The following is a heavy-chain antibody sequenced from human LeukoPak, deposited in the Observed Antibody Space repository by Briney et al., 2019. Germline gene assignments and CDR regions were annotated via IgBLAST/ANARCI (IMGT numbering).Heavy chain of an antibody. J-gene: IGHJ4*02. D-gene: IGHD4-17*01. CDR3: ARVDYAPGSFDY. CDR1: GGSISSGGYY. CDR2: IYYSGST. V-gene: IGHV4-31*03. Sequence: PSETLSLTCTVSGGSISSGGYYWSWIRQHPGKGLEWIGYIYYSGSTYYNPSLKSRVTISVDTSKNQFSLKLSSVTAADTAVYYCARVDYAPGSFDYWGQGTLVTVSP.